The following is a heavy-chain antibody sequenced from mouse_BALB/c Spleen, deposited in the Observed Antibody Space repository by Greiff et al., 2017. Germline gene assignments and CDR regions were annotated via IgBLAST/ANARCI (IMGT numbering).Heavy chain of an antibody. D-gene: IGHD2-14*01. J-gene: IGHJ1*01. CDR1: GFSLTSYG. CDR3: ARDPLYRYDGYFDV. CDR2: IWAGGST. V-gene: IGHV2-9*02. Sequence: QVQLKESGPGLVAPSQSLSITCTVSGFSLTSYGVHWVRQPPGKGLEWLGVIWAGGSTNYNSALMSRLSISKDNSKSQVFLKMNSLQTDDTAMYYCARDPLYRYDGYFDVWGAGTTVTVSS.